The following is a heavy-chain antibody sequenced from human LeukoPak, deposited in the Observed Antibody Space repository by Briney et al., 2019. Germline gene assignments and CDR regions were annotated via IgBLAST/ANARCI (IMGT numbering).Heavy chain of an antibody. Sequence: GASVKVSCKASGYTFTSYGISWVRQAPGQGLEWMGWINPNSGGTNYAQKFQGRVTMTRDTSISTAYMELSRLRSDDTAVYYCARPHISSGWYGQLRNWGQGTLVTVSS. CDR3: ARPHISSGWYGQLRN. CDR1: GYTFTSYG. CDR2: INPNSGGT. V-gene: IGHV1-2*02. D-gene: IGHD6-19*01. J-gene: IGHJ4*02.